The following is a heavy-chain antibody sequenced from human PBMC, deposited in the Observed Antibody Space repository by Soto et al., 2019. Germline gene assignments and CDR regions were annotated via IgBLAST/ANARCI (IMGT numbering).Heavy chain of an antibody. J-gene: IGHJ6*02. CDR2: INPSGGST. D-gene: IGHD5-12*01. CDR1: RYTFTCYY. CDR3: AREWLVATIPYYYGMDV. Sequence: GAPVNPTSKASRYTFTCYYMHWVRQATGQGLEWMGIINPSGGSTSYAQKFQGRVTMTRDTSTSTVYMELSSLRSEDTAVYYCAREWLVATIPYYYGMDVWGQGTTDTVSS. V-gene: IGHV1-46*01.